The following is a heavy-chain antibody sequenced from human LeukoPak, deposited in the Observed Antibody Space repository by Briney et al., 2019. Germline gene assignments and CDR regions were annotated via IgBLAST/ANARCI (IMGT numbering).Heavy chain of an antibody. J-gene: IGHJ3*02. CDR1: GGSISSYY. V-gene: IGHV4-59*01. Sequence: SETLSLTCTVSGGSISSYYWSWIRQPPGKGLEWVGYIYYSRSTNYHPSLKSRVAISVDTSKNQFSLKLSSVTAADTAVYYCVRERVPAALDAFDIWGQGTMVTVSS. CDR2: IYYSRST. D-gene: IGHD2-2*01. CDR3: VRERVPAALDAFDI.